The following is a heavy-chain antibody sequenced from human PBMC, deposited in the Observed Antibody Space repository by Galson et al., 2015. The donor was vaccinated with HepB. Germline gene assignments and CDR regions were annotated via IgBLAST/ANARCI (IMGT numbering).Heavy chain of an antibody. CDR2: ISYDGSNK. V-gene: IGHV3-30*18. CDR1: GFTFSSYG. Sequence: SLRLSCAASGFTFSSYGMHWVRQAPGKGLEWVAVISYDGSNKYYVDSVKGRFTISRDNSKNTLYLQMHSLRAEDTAVYFCAKGRRGPSGYWGQGTLVTVSS. CDR3: AKGRRGPSGY. J-gene: IGHJ4*02.